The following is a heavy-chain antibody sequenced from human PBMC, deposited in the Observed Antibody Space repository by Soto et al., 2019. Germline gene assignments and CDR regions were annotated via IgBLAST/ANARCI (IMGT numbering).Heavy chain of an antibody. CDR2: ISSDGNHK. Sequence: QVQLVESGGGVVQPGRSLRLSCAASGFSVSAYTVHWVRQAPGKGLEWVAVISSDGNHKYYTASVKGRFAFSRDTSTNTVFLQMHSLGPEDTAVYYCARWEQPLFECCGQGTLVTVSS. J-gene: IGHJ4*02. CDR3: ARWEQPLFEC. V-gene: IGHV3-30*09. CDR1: GFSVSAYT. D-gene: IGHD1-1*01.